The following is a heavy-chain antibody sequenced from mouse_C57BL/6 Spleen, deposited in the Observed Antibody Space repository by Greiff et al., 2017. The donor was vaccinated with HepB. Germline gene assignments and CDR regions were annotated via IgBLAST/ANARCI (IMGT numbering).Heavy chain of an antibody. D-gene: IGHD1-1*01. V-gene: IGHV5-4*01. CDR3: AREGRTVVGNFDY. Sequence: EVMLVESGGGLVKPGGSLKLSCAASGFTFSSYAMSWVRQTPEKRLEWVATISDGGSYTYYPDNVKGRFTISRDNAKNNLYLQMSHLKSEDTAMYYCAREGRTVVGNFDYWGQSTTLTVSS. J-gene: IGHJ2*01. CDR2: ISDGGSYT. CDR1: GFTFSSYA.